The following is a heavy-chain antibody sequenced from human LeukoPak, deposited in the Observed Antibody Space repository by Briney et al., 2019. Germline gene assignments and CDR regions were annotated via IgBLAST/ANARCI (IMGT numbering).Heavy chain of an antibody. D-gene: IGHD3-22*01. V-gene: IGHV3-30*18. CDR1: GFTFSRYA. Sequence: GGSLRLSCAASGFTFSRYAMHWVRQAPGKGLEWVAVISNDGNNKYYADSVKGRYTISRDNYENTLYLQMNSLRAEDTAVYYCAKRHRAAGDSSGYYPHYFDYWGQGTLVTVSS. CDR2: ISNDGNNK. J-gene: IGHJ4*02. CDR3: AKRHRAAGDSSGYYPHYFDY.